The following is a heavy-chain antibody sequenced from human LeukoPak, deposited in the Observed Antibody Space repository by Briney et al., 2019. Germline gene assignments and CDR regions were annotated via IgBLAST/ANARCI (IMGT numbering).Heavy chain of an antibody. CDR1: GGSISTSDYY. D-gene: IGHD6-19*01. CDR2: IYYSGST. V-gene: IGHV4-39*01. Sequence: SDTLSLTCAVSGGSISTSDYYWGWIRQPPGKGLEWIGSIYYSGSTYYNPFLKSRLTISGDTSKNQFSLKLSSVTTADTAVYYCARHASGWYTDWGQGTLVTVSS. J-gene: IGHJ4*02. CDR3: ARHASGWYTD.